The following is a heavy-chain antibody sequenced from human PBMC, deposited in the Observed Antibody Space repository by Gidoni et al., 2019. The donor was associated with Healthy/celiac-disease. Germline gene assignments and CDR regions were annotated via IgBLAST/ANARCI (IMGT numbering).Heavy chain of an antibody. J-gene: IGHJ6*02. CDR1: GGSFSGYY. V-gene: IGHV4-34*01. CDR3: ARVPTVTTGYYYYYGMDV. CDR2: INHSGST. Sequence: QVQLQQWGAGLLKPSETLSLTCAVYGGSFSGYYWSWIRKPPGKGLEWIGEINHSGSTNYNPSLKSRVTISVDTSKNQFSLKLSSVTAADTAVYYCARVPTVTTGYYYYYGMDVWGQGTTVTVSS. D-gene: IGHD4-4*01.